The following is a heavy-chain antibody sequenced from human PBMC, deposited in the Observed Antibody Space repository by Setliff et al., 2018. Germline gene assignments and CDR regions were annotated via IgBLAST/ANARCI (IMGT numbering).Heavy chain of an antibody. CDR1: GFPFRIYS. Sequence: GESLKISCAASGFPFRIYSMHWVRQAPGKGLEWVSSISDSSFHIYYRDSVKGRFTISRDNAKNSLYLQMNSLRAGDTAVYYCARSEANGGHDPFDIWGQGTMVTVSS. V-gene: IGHV3-21*01. D-gene: IGHD5-12*01. J-gene: IGHJ3*02. CDR2: ISDSSFHI. CDR3: ARSEANGGHDPFDI.